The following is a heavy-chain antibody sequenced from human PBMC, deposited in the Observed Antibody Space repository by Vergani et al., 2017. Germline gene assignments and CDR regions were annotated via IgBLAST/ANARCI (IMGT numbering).Heavy chain of an antibody. D-gene: IGHD6-13*01. CDR2: ISAYNGNT. V-gene: IGHV1-18*01. CDR1: GHTFTSYG. Sequence: QVPLVQSGAEVKKPGASVKVSCKASGHTFTSYGISWVRQAPGQGLEWMGWISAYNGNTNYAQKLQGRVTMTTDTSTSTAYMELRSLRSDDTAVYYCASRRQQLVRGRVSYWFDPWGQGTLVTVSS. J-gene: IGHJ5*02. CDR3: ASRRQQLVRGRVSYWFDP.